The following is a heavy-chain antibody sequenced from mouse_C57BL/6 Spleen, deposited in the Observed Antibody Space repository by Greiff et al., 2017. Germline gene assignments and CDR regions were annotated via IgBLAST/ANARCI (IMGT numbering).Heavy chain of an antibody. CDR1: GYTFTDYY. D-gene: IGHD2-14*01. CDR3: AREGPIGNYFDY. CDR2: INPNNGGT. V-gene: IGHV1-26*01. J-gene: IGHJ2*01. Sequence: EVQLQQSGPELVKPGASVKISCKASGYTFTDYYMNWVKQSHGKSLEWIGDINPNNGGTSYNQKFKGKATLTVDKSSSTAYMELRSLTSEDSAVYYCAREGPIGNYFDYWGQGTTLTVSS.